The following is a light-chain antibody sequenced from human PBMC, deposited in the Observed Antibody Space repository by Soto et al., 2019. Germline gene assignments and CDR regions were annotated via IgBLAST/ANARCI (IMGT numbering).Light chain of an antibody. J-gene: IGKJ4*01. CDR1: QDIASY. CDR3: QSLNSFPLT. CDR2: LAS. Sequence: QLTQSPSSLSASIGDRVTISCRASQDIASYLAWYQQKPGKAPKLLIYLASTLQGGVPSRFSGSRSGTDFTLTISSLQPEDVATYYCQSLNSFPLTFGGGTKVEIK. V-gene: IGKV1-9*01.